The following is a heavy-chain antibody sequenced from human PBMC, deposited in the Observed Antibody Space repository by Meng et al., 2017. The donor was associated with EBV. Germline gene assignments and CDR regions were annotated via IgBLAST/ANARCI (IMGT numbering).Heavy chain of an antibody. CDR1: GYTFTGYY. CDR2: INPNSGGT. Sequence: QVRLVQSGGEVKKPGASVKVSCKASGYTFTGYYMHWVRQAPGQGLEWMGRINPNSGGTNYAQKFQGRVTMTRDTSISTAYMELSRLRSDDTAVYYCAKGADLAAAGTFWFDPWGQGTLVTVSS. CDR3: AKGADLAAAGTFWFDP. J-gene: IGHJ5*02. D-gene: IGHD6-13*01. V-gene: IGHV1-2*06.